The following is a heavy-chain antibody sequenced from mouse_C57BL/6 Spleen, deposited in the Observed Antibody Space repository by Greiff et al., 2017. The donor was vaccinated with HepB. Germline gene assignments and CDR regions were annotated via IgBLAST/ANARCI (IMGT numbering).Heavy chain of an antibody. CDR1: GFSLSTFGMG. V-gene: IGHV8-8*01. D-gene: IGHD2-1*01. J-gene: IGHJ1*03. CDR2: IWWDDDK. CDR3: AREGDGNYWYFDV. Sequence: ESGPGILQPSQTLSLTCSFSGFSLSTFGMGVGWIRQPSGKGLEWLAHIWWDDDKYYNPALKSRLTLSKDTSKNQVFLKIANVDTADTATYYCAREGDGNYWYFDVWGTGTTVTVSS.